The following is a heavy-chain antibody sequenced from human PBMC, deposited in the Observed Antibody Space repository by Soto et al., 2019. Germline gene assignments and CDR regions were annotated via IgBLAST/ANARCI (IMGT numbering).Heavy chain of an antibody. Sequence: SLRLSCAASGFTFDDYAMHWVRQAPGKGLEWVSGISWNSGSIGYADSVKGRFTISRDNAKNSLYLQMNSLRAEDTALYYCAKDTAAPAQGSSAGQYYYYYMDVWGKGTTVTVSS. V-gene: IGHV3-9*01. CDR2: ISWNSGSI. J-gene: IGHJ6*03. D-gene: IGHD6-6*01. CDR1: GFTFDDYA. CDR3: AKDTAAPAQGSSAGQYYYYYMDV.